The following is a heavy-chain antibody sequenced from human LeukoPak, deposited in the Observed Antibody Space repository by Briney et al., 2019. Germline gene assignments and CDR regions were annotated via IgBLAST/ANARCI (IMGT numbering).Heavy chain of an antibody. CDR2: INTNTGNP. Sequence: ASVKVSCKASGYTFTSYGISWVRQAPGQGLEWMGWINTNTGNPTYAQGFTGRFVFSLDTSVSTAYLQISSLKAEDTAVYYCARVSRRGWLQLSYWGQGTLVTVSS. CDR3: ARVSRRGWLQLSY. D-gene: IGHD5-24*01. V-gene: IGHV7-4-1*02. CDR1: GYTFTSYG. J-gene: IGHJ4*02.